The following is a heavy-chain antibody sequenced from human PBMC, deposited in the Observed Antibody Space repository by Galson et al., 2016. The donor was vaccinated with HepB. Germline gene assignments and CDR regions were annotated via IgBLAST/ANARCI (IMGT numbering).Heavy chain of an antibody. Sequence: SVKVSCKASGYIFTMHWVRQAPGQGLEWMGIINPSSGGTNYAQRYQGGVTMTPDTSTNIVYMELNSLKSEDTAGYYCARPSHLSDSAFDIWGRGTVVAVSS. CDR3: ARPSHLSDSAFDI. V-gene: IGHV1-46*01. CDR1: GYIFT. CDR2: INPSSGGT. D-gene: IGHD2/OR15-2a*01. J-gene: IGHJ3*02.